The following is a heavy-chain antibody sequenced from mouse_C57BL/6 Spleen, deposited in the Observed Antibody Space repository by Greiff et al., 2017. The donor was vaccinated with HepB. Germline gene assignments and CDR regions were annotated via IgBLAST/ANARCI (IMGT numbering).Heavy chain of an antibody. CDR1: GFTFSDAW. Sequence: DVQLVESGGGLVQPGGSMKLSCAASGFTFSDAWMDWVRQSPEKGLEWVAEIRNKANNHATYYAESVKGRFTISRDDSKSSVYLQMNSLRAEDTGIYDCTTYDYDVDWYFDVWGTGTTVTVSS. V-gene: IGHV6-6*01. CDR2: IRNKANNHAT. CDR3: TTYDYDVDWYFDV. J-gene: IGHJ1*03. D-gene: IGHD2-4*01.